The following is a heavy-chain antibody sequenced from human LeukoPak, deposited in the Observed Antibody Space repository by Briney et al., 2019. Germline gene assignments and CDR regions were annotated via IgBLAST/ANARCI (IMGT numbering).Heavy chain of an antibody. CDR3: AKRGYDSSGYYGYFDY. CDR1: GFTFSTYA. Sequence: GGSLRLSCAASGFTFSTYAMSWVRQAPGKGLEWVSVISGSGGSTCYADSVKGRFTISRDNSKNTLYLQMNSLRVEDTAVYYCAKRGYDSSGYYGYFDYWGQGTLVTVSS. V-gene: IGHV3-23*01. D-gene: IGHD3-22*01. CDR2: ISGSGGST. J-gene: IGHJ4*02.